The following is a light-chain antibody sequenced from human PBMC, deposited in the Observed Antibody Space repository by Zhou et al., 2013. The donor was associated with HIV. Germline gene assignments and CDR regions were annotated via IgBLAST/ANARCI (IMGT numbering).Light chain of an antibody. CDR1: HTVTSNY. CDR3: QHYGVSPYT. CDR2: GAS. V-gene: IGKV3-20*01. J-gene: IGKJ2*01. Sequence: EIVMTQSPGTLSVSPGERATLSCRASHTVTSNYLAWYQHKPGQGPKVLIFGASTRANGIPGRFSGSGSGTEFTLTISRLEPEDFAVYYCQHYGVSPYTFGPGTKLEI.